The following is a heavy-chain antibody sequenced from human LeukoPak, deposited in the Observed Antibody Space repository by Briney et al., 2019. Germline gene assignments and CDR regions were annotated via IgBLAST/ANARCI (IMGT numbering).Heavy chain of an antibody. Sequence: PSETLSLTCTVSGVSISSSNSYWGWIRQPPGKGLEWIGSIYYSGSTYYNPSLKSRVTISVDTSKNQFSLKLSSVTAADTAVYYCARDRAMIGFDPWGQGTLVTVSS. CDR1: GVSISSSNSY. D-gene: IGHD3-22*01. J-gene: IGHJ5*02. V-gene: IGHV4-39*07. CDR3: ARDRAMIGFDP. CDR2: IYYSGST.